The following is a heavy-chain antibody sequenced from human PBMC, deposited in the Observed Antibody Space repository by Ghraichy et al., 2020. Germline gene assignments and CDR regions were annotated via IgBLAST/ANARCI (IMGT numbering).Heavy chain of an antibody. J-gene: IGHJ6*02. CDR2: IWYDGSNK. CDR3: ARDRGGLLWFGEYGMDV. Sequence: GGSLRLSCAASGFTFSSYGMHWVRQAPGKGLEWVAVIWYDGSNKYYADSVKGRFTISRDNSKNTLYLQMNSLRAEDTAVYYCARDRGGLLWFGEYGMDVWGQGTTVTVSS. D-gene: IGHD3-10*01. CDR1: GFTFSSYG. V-gene: IGHV3-33*01.